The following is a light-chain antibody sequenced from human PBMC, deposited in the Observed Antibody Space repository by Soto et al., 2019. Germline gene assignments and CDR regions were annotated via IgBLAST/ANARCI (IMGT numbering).Light chain of an antibody. J-gene: IGLJ2*01. CDR3: QTWDTGIRVV. CDR1: SGHSSYA. CDR2: LNSDGSH. Sequence: VLTQSPSASASLGASVKLTCTLNSGHSSYAIAWHQQQPEKGPRYLMKLNSDGSHSKGDGIPDRFSGSSSGAERYLTISSLQSEDEADYYCQTWDTGIRVVFGGGTQLTVL. V-gene: IGLV4-69*01.